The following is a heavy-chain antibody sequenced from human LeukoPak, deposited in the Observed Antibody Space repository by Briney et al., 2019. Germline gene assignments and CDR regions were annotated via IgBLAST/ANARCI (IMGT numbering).Heavy chain of an antibody. V-gene: IGHV3-30*03. Sequence: GGSLRLSCAASGFTFSRYGMHWVRQAPGKGLEWVAVISYDGSNEYYVDSVKGRFTISKDNAKNSLYLQMNSLRTEDTAVCYCTRRFDYWGQGTLVTVSS. J-gene: IGHJ4*02. CDR1: GFTFSRYG. CDR2: ISYDGSNE. CDR3: TRRFDY.